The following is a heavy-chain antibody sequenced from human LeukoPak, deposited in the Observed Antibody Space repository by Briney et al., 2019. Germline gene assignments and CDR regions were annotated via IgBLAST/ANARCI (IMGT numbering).Heavy chain of an antibody. CDR3: ARDPRYCSGGSCYNFRFDP. Sequence: ASVKVSCKASGYTFTSYYMHWVRQAPGQGLEWMGIINPSGGSTSYAQKFQGRVTMTRDTSTSTVHMELSSLRSEDTAVYYCARDPRYCSGGSCYNFRFDPWGQGTLVTVSS. D-gene: IGHD2-15*01. J-gene: IGHJ5*02. CDR1: GYTFTSYY. CDR2: INPSGGST. V-gene: IGHV1-46*01.